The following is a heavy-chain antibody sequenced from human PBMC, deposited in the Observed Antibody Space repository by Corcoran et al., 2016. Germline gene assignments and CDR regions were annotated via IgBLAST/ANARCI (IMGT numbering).Heavy chain of an antibody. CDR1: GGSISSSSYY. CDR2: IYYSGST. V-gene: IGHV4-39*01. CDR3: ARQGGLGYDYVWGSYRYPDY. D-gene: IGHD3-16*02. Sequence: QLQLQESGPGLVKPSETLSLTCTVSGGSISSSSYYWGWIRQPPGKGLEWIGSIYYSGSTYYNPSLKSRVTISVDTSKNQFSLKLRSVTAADTAVYYCARQGGLGYDYVWGSYRYPDYWGQGTLVTVSS. J-gene: IGHJ4*02.